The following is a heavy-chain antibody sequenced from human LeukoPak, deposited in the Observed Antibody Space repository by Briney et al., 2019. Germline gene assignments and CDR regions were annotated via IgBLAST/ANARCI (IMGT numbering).Heavy chain of an antibody. D-gene: IGHD3-3*01. CDR2: ISSSSSYI. CDR3: ARENTIFGVYYGMDV. J-gene: IGHJ6*02. Sequence: GGSLRLSCAASGFTFSSYSMNWVRQAPGKGLEWVSSISSSSSYIYYAGSVKGRFTISRDNAKNSLYLQMNSLRAEDTAVYYCARENTIFGVYYGMDVWGQGTTVTVSS. CDR1: GFTFSSYS. V-gene: IGHV3-21*01.